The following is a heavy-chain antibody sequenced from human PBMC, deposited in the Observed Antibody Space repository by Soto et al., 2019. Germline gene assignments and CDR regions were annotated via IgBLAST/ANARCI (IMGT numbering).Heavy chain of an antibody. CDR3: ATSLRFLESVPFFDY. Sequence: GASVKVCCKASGYSFTSYGICWVRQEHGQGLEWMGWISGYNGNVNYAQMFQGRVTMTTDASTSTAYMELRSLTSDDTAVYFCATSLRFLESVPFFDYWGQGTLVTVSS. J-gene: IGHJ4*02. CDR2: ISGYNGNV. CDR1: GYSFTSYG. V-gene: IGHV1-18*01. D-gene: IGHD3-3*01.